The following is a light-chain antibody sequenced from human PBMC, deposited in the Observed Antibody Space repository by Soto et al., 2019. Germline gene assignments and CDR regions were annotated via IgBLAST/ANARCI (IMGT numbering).Light chain of an antibody. J-gene: IGKJ2*01. CDR1: QSLVHGDGNTY. Sequence: DIVMTQTPLSSPVTLGQPASISCRSSQSLVHGDGNTYLSWLQQRPCQPPRLLIYKISKRSSGVPDRFSGSGAGTDFTLKISKVEAEDVGVYYCMQATQFPGTFGQGTRLEIK. CDR3: MQATQFPGT. V-gene: IGKV2-24*01. CDR2: KIS.